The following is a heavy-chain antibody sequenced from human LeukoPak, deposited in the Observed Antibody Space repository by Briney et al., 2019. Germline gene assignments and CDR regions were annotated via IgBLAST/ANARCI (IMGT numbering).Heavy chain of an antibody. J-gene: IGHJ4*02. CDR2: IYHSGST. V-gene: IGHV4-4*02. CDR1: GGSISSSNW. CDR3: ARSGVVPTLRGFDY. D-gene: IGHD2-21*01. Sequence: SETLSLTCAASGGSISSSNWWSWVRQPPGKGLEWIGEIYHSGSTNYNPSLKSRVTISVDKSKNQFSLKLRSVTAADTAVYYLARSGVVPTLRGFDYWCQGTLVTVSS.